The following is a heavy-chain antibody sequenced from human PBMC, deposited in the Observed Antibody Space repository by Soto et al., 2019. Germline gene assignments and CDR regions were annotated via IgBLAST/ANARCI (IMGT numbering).Heavy chain of an antibody. J-gene: IGHJ4*02. CDR2: INAGNGDT. D-gene: IGHD6-19*01. Sequence: ASVKVSCKASGYTFNGYGIFWVRQAPGQRLECMGWINAGNGDTKYSQEFQGRVTISRDTSASTAYMELSSLTFEDTAVYYCARGGSGWPFDYWGQATLVTVSS. V-gene: IGHV1-3*01. CDR3: ARGGSGWPFDY. CDR1: GYTFNGYG.